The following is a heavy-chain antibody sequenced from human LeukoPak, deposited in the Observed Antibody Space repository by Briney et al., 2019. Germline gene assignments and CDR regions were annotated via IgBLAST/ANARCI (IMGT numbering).Heavy chain of an antibody. CDR3: ARSEHSSSSFDY. V-gene: IGHV3-23*01. CDR2: ISGSSEST. Sequence: GGSLRLSCAVSGFTFSDYVMTWARQAPGGRLEWVSAISGSSESTHYADSVKGRFTISRDNARNSLYLQMNSLRAEDTAIYYCARSEHSSSSFDYWGQGTLVTVSS. CDR1: GFTFSDYV. D-gene: IGHD6-6*01. J-gene: IGHJ4*02.